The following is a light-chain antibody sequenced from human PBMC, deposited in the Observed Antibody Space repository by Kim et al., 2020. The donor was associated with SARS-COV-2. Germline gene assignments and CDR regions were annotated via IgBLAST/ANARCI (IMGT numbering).Light chain of an antibody. V-gene: IGKV3-20*01. CDR3: QQYGSSPLT. Sequence: IVLTQSPGTLSLSPGERASLSCRASQSVSSSYLAWYQQKPGQAPRLLIYGASGRATGIPDRFSGSGSGTDFTLTITRLEPEDFAVYYCQQYGSSPLTVGGGTKLDIK. CDR1: QSVSSSY. J-gene: IGKJ4*01. CDR2: GAS.